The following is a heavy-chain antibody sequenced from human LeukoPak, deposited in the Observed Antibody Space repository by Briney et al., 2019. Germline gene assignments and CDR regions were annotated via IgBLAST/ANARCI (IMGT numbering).Heavy chain of an antibody. V-gene: IGHV3-64*01. J-gene: IGHJ6*03. CDR1: GFTLTNHA. Sequence: GGSLRLSCAASGFTLTNHAMQWVRQAPGKGLEYVSAISGNGGSTYYANSVKGRFTISRDNSKNTVYLQMDSLRAEDMAVYYCARAGVIRYVAWLINYYMDVWGKGTTVTVSS. D-gene: IGHD3-9*01. CDR2: ISGNGGST. CDR3: ARAGVIRYVAWLINYYMDV.